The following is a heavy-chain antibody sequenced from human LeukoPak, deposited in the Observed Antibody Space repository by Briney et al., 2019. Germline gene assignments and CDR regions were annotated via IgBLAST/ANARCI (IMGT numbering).Heavy chain of an antibody. Sequence: GGSLRLSCAASGFTFSGYYMSWIRQAPGKGLEWVSYISSSGSTMYYGDSVKGRFTISRDSAKNSLFLQTNSLRAEDTAVYFCARTRKDYYDNSGLFDSWGQGTLVTVSS. CDR2: ISSSGSTM. J-gene: IGHJ4*02. D-gene: IGHD3-22*01. V-gene: IGHV3-11*01. CDR1: GFTFSGYY. CDR3: ARTRKDYYDNSGLFDS.